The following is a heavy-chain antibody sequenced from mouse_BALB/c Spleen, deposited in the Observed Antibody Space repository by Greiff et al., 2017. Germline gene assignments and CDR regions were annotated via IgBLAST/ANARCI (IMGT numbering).Heavy chain of an antibody. D-gene: IGHD2-4*01. V-gene: IGHV4-1*02. CDR1: GFDFSRYW. J-gene: IGHJ2*01. CDR2: INPDSSTI. Sequence: EVQLVESGGGLVQPGGSLKLSCAASGFDFSRYWMSWVRQAPGKGLEWIGEINPDSSTINYTPSLKDKFIISRDNAKNTLYLQMSKVRSEDTALYYCARRRLRPPYYFDYWGQGTTLTVSS. CDR3: ARRRLRPPYYFDY.